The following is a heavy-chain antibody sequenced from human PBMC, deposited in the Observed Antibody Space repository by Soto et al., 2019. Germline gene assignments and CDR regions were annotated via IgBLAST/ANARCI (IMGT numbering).Heavy chain of an antibody. D-gene: IGHD5-18*01. CDR3: ARHSGYSYGRFDP. J-gene: IGHJ5*02. CDR2: IYYSGST. Sequence: ASETLSLTCTVSGGSISSSSYYWGWIRQPPGKGLEWIGSIYYSGSTYYNPSLKSRVTISVDTSKNQFSLKLSSVTAADTAVYYCARHSGYSYGRFDPWGQGTLVTVSS. CDR1: GGSISSSSYY. V-gene: IGHV4-39*01.